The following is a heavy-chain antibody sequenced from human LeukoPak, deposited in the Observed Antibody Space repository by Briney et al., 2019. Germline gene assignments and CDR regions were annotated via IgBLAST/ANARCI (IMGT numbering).Heavy chain of an antibody. CDR3: ARGIVTVDDAFDI. CDR2: IYARGSI. D-gene: IGHD4-23*01. J-gene: IGHJ3*02. CDR1: GGSISSASYH. Sequence: SETLSLTCTASGGSISSASYHWSWIRQPAGKGLEWIGRIYARGSINYNPSLKSRVTISIDTSKNQFSLKLSSVTAADTAVYYCARGIVTVDDAFDIWGQGTMVTVSS. V-gene: IGHV4-61*02.